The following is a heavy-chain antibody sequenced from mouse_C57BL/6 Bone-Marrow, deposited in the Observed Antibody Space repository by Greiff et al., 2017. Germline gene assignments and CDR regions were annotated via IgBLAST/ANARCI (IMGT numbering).Heavy chain of an antibody. D-gene: IGHD1-1*01. CDR3: ARRGLGTTVVEPFYWYFDV. CDR2: ISDGGSYT. Sequence: EVKLVESGGGLVKPGGSLKLSCAASGFTFSSYALSWVRQTPEKRLAWVATISDGGSYTYYPDNVKGRFTITRDNAKNNLYLQMSHLKSEDTAMYYCARRGLGTTVVEPFYWYFDVWGTGTTVTVSS. CDR1: GFTFSSYA. J-gene: IGHJ1*03. V-gene: IGHV5-4*03.